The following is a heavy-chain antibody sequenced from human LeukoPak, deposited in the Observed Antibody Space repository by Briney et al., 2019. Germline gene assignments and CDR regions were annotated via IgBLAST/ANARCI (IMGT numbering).Heavy chain of an antibody. CDR1: GFTFSSYS. CDR2: ISASGGST. V-gene: IGHV3-23*01. J-gene: IGHJ4*02. D-gene: IGHD2-15*01. CDR3: ARGVGYCSGGNCYRVGSSDY. Sequence: HPGGSLRLSCAASGFTFSSYSMNWVRQVPGKGLEWVSGISASGGSTYYADSVRGRFTISRDNSKNTLYVQMNSLRDEDTAVYYCARGVGYCSGGNCYRVGSSDYWGQGTLVTVSS.